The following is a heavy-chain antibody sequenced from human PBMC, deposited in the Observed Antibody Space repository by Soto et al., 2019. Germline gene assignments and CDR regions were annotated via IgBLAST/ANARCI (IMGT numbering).Heavy chain of an antibody. CDR2: ISYDGSNK. V-gene: IGHV3-30*18. D-gene: IGHD2-2*01. Sequence: QVQLVESGGGVVQPGRSLRLSCAAAGFTFSSYGMHWVRQAPGKGLEWVAVISYDGSNKYYADSVKGRFTISRDNSKNTLYLQMNSLRAEDTALYYCAKDPHCISTNCYAVGDDPWGQGTLVTVSS. CDR3: AKDPHCISTNCYAVGDDP. CDR1: GFTFSSYG. J-gene: IGHJ5*02.